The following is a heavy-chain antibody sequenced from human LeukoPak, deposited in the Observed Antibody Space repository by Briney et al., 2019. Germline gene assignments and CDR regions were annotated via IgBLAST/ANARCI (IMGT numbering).Heavy chain of an antibody. V-gene: IGHV4-34*01. D-gene: IGHD2-2*01. CDR3: ARQDIVVVPAAYIRYYYYYYMDV. CDR2: INHSGST. J-gene: IGHJ6*03. Sequence: SETLSLTCAVYGGSFSGYYWSWIRQPPGKGLEWIGEINHSGSTNYNPSLKSRVTISVDTSKNQFSLKLSSVTAADTAVYYCARQDIVVVPAAYIRYYYYYYMDVWGKGTTVTISS. CDR1: GGSFSGYY.